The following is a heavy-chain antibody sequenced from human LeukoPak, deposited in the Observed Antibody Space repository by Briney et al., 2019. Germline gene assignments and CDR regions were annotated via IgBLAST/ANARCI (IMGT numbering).Heavy chain of an antibody. CDR3: ARVYCGGDCYLGETFDY. J-gene: IGHJ4*02. CDR1: GGSISSGGYY. Sequence: SETLSLTCTVSGGSISSGGYYWSWIRQHPGKGLEWIGYIYYSGSAYYNPSLKSRVTISVDTSKNQFSLKLSSVTAADTAVYYCARVYCGGDCYLGETFDYWGQGTLVTVSS. V-gene: IGHV4-31*03. CDR2: IYYSGSA. D-gene: IGHD2-21*02.